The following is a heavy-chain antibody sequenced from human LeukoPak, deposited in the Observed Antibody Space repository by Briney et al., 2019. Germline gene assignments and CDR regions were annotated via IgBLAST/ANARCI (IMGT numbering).Heavy chain of an antibody. CDR1: GGSFSGYY. Sequence: SETLSLTCAVYGGSFSGYYWSRIRQPPGKGLEWIREINHSGSTNYNPSLKSRVTISVDTSKNQFSLKLSSVTAADTAVYYCASVVGYSNYFAWFDPWGQGTLVTVSS. J-gene: IGHJ5*02. V-gene: IGHV4-34*01. CDR2: INHSGST. CDR3: ASVVGYSNYFAWFDP. D-gene: IGHD4-11*01.